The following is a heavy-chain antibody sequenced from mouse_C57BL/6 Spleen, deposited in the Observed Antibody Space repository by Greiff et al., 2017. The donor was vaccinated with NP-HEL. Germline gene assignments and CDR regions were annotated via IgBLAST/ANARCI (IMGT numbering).Heavy chain of an antibody. V-gene: IGHV5-9-1*02. D-gene: IGHD2-3*01. CDR2: ISSGGDYI. Sequence: EVKLVESGEGLVKPGGSLKLSCAASGFTFSSYAMSWVRQTPEKRLEWVAYISSGGDYIYYADTVKGRFTSSRDNARNTLYLQMSSLKSEDTAMYYCTRWLLRNYAMDYWGQGTSVTVSS. CDR3: TRWLLRNYAMDY. CDR1: GFTFSSYA. J-gene: IGHJ4*01.